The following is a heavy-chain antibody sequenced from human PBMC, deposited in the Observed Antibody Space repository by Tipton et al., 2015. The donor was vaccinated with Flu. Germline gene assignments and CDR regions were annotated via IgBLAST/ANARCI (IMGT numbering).Heavy chain of an antibody. J-gene: IGHJ1*01. D-gene: IGHD2-15*01. CDR2: IVPTFDST. CDR3: AAVLVAANRHLRL. V-gene: IGHV1-69*01. CDR1: GGIFKSYG. Sequence: QLVQSGAELKKPGSSVKVSCKISGGIFKSYGISWVRQVPGQGLEWMGGIVPTFDSTKSIQKFQGRVTFTADEATTTAHMELSNLNSGDTAVYYCAAVLVAANRHLRLWGQGTLVTVSS.